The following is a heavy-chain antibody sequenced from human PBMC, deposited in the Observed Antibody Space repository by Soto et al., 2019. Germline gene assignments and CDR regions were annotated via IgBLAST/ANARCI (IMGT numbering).Heavy chain of an antibody. Sequence: PGGSLRLSCAASGFTFSGYIMNWVRQAPGKGLEWVSPITTSSSYIYYADSVKGRFTISRDNAKNSLYLQMNSLRVEDTAVYYCACSDYWGQGTLVTVSS. J-gene: IGHJ4*02. CDR3: ACSDY. D-gene: IGHD3-10*02. V-gene: IGHV3-21*01. CDR1: GFTFSGYI. CDR2: ITTSSSYI.